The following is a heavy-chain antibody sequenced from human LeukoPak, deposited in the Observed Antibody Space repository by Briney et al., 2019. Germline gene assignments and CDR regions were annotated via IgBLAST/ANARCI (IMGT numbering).Heavy chain of an antibody. J-gene: IGHJ4*02. V-gene: IGHV3-30-3*01. CDR2: ISYDGSNK. D-gene: IGHD6-19*01. CDR1: EFTFSSYA. CDR3: ARAGSISGWFL. Sequence: GGSLRLSCAASEFTFSSYAMSWVRQAPGKGLEWVAVISYDGSNKYYADSVKGRFTISRDNSKNTLYLQMNSLRAEDTAVYYCARAGSISGWFLWGQGTLVTVSS.